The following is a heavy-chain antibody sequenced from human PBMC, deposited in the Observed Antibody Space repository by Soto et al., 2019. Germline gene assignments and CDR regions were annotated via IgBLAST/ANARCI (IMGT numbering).Heavy chain of an antibody. J-gene: IGHJ4*02. CDR2: ISYSGNT. V-gene: IGHV4-59*12. CDR3: AGNPLTPYYYDSTLDY. Sequence: PSETLSLTCTVSGASMCPDYWGWIRQFPAKGLQWIGYISYSGNTNYSPALEGRVTISVDTSKNQFSLKLSSVTAADTAVYYCAGNPLTPYYYDSTLDYWGQGTLVTVSS. D-gene: IGHD3-22*01. CDR1: GASMCPDY.